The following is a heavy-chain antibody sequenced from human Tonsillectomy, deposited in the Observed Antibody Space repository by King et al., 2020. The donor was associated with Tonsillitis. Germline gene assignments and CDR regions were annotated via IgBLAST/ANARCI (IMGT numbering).Heavy chain of an antibody. Sequence: VQLQESGLRVVKPSQTLSLTCTVSGGSISSGYYWSWIRQPAGKGLEWIGRVYISGSGDYNPSLSSRVTISVDTSRNQFSLKLSSVTAADTAIYYCARASTFWSGYSGVDQWGQGTLVTVSS. J-gene: IGHJ4*02. V-gene: IGHV4-61*02. CDR3: ARASTFWSGYSGVDQ. D-gene: IGHD3-3*01. CDR1: GGSISSGYY. CDR2: VYISGSG.